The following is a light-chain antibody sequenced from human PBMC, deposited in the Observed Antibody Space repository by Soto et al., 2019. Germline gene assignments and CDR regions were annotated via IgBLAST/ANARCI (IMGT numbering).Light chain of an antibody. CDR2: GAS. J-gene: IGKJ2*01. CDR1: QSVSSN. Sequence: EIVMTQSPATLSVSPGERATLSCRARQSVSSNLAWYQQKPGQAPRLLIYGASTRATGIPARFSGSGSGTEFTLTISSLQSEDFAVYYCQQDNNWPYTFGQGTKLEIK. V-gene: IGKV3-15*01. CDR3: QQDNNWPYT.